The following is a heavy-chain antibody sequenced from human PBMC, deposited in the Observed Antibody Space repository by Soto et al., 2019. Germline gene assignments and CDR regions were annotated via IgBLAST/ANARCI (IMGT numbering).Heavy chain of an antibody. Sequence: PGGSLRLSCAASGFTFSSYGMHWVRQAPGKGLEWVALISYDGSNKYYADSVKGRFTISRDNSKNTLYLQMNSLRAEDTAVYYCAKEEVGRGYSYGDWYFDLWGRGTLVTVSS. D-gene: IGHD5-18*01. V-gene: IGHV3-30*18. CDR3: AKEEVGRGYSYGDWYFDL. CDR1: GFTFSSYG. CDR2: ISYDGSNK. J-gene: IGHJ2*01.